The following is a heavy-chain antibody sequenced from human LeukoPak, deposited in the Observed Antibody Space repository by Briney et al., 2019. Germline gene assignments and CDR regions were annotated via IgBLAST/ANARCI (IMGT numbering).Heavy chain of an antibody. CDR3: ARDELYTFDY. D-gene: IGHD2-8*01. CDR2: IKQDGSEK. CDR1: GFTFSSYW. Sequence: GGSLRLSCAASGFTFSSYWVSWVRQAPGKGLEWVANIKQDGSEKYYVDSVKGRFTISRDNAKNSLYLQMSSLRAEDTAVYYCARDELYTFDYWGQGTLVTVSS. V-gene: IGHV3-7*01. J-gene: IGHJ4*02.